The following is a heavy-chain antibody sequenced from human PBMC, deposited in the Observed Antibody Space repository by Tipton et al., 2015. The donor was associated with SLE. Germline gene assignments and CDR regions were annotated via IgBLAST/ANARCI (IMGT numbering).Heavy chain of an antibody. CDR2: SNPSGNT. Sequence: AGLVKPSETLSLTCAVYGASFSDYYWSWIRHPPGKGLEWVGESNPSGNTNYNPSLKSRVTISVDTSKNQLSLKLTSVTAADTAVYYCARGAKERITLVRVRPYYFDYWGQGSLVTVSS. CDR3: ARGAKERITLVRVRPYYFDY. V-gene: IGHV4-34*01. CDR1: GASFSDYY. J-gene: IGHJ4*03. D-gene: IGHD3-10*01.